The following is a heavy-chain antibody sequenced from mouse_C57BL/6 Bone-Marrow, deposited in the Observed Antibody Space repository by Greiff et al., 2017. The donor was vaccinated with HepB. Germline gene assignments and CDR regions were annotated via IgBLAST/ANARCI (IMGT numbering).Heavy chain of an antibody. CDR3: ARKWSGAWFAY. CDR1: GFTFSSYA. CDR2: ISDGGSYT. V-gene: IGHV5-4*03. J-gene: IGHJ3*01. D-gene: IGHD1-3*01. Sequence: EVKLMESGGGLVKPGGSLKLSCAASGFTFSSYAMSWVRQTPEKRLEWVATISDGGSYTYYPDNVKGRFTISRDNAKNNLYLQMSHLKSEDTAMYYCARKWSGAWFAYWGQGTLVTVSA.